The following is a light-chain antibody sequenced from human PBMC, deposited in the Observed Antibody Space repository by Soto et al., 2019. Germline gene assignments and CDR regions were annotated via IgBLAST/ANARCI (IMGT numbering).Light chain of an antibody. V-gene: IGKV1-27*01. Sequence: DIRMTQSPSSLSASVGDRVTITCRASQGISNYLAWYQQKPGKVPKLLIYAASTLQSGVPSRFSGSGSGTDFTLTISSLQPEDVATNYCQKYNSALRTFCQGTKVEIK. CDR1: QGISNY. CDR3: QKYNSALRT. CDR2: AAS. J-gene: IGKJ1*01.